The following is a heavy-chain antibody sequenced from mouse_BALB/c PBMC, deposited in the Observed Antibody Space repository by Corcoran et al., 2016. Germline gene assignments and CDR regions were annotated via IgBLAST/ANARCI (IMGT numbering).Heavy chain of an antibody. V-gene: IGHV9-1*02. CDR3: ARGDGYAMDY. J-gene: IGHJ4*01. D-gene: IGHD3-3*01. Sequence: QIQLVQSGPELKKPGETVKISCKASGYTFTNYGMNWVKQAPGKGLKWMGWINTYTGEPTYADDFKGRFAFSLETSASTAYLQINNLKNEDMATYFWARGDGYAMDYWGQGTSVTVSS. CDR2: INTYTGEP. CDR1: GYTFTNYG.